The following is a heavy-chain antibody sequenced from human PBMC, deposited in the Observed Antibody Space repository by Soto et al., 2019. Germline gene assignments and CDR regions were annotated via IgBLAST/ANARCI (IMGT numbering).Heavy chain of an antibody. V-gene: IGHV3-66*01. J-gene: IGHJ4*02. Sequence: EVQLVESGGGLVQPGGSLRLSCAASGFTVSSNFMSWVRQAPGKGLEWVSLIYRGGSTYYADSVKGRFTISRDRSKNTLYLQMNSLRAEYTAVYYCARDTALNYYDSSGYHFDYCGQGTLGTVPS. D-gene: IGHD3-22*01. CDR2: IYRGGST. CDR1: GFTVSSNF. CDR3: ARDTALNYYDSSGYHFDY.